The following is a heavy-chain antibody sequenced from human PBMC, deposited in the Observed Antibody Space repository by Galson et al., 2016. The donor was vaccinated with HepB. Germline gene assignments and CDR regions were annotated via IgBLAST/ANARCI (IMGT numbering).Heavy chain of an antibody. D-gene: IGHD6-19*01. CDR3: AHYRSGWFSTGPDAFDT. CDR1: GFSLSTSGMA. J-gene: IGHJ3*02. CDR2: IYWDDGK. V-gene: IGHV2-5*02. Sequence: PALVKPTQTLTLTCDVSGFSLSTSGMAVAWIRQPPGKALEWFALIYWDDGKRYRPSLKSRITLTRDTYKNQVVLNMTNMDPADTATYYCAHYRSGWFSTGPDAFDTWGQGTMVTVSS.